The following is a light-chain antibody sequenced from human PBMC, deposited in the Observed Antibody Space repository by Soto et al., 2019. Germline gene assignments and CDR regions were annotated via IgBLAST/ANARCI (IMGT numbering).Light chain of an antibody. CDR2: DAS. CDR3: QQRSNWPLT. CDR1: QSVSSY. J-gene: IGKJ4*01. Sequence: EIVLTQSPATLSLSPGERATLSCRASQSVSSYLAWYQQKPGQAPRLLIYDASNRATGIPARFSGSGSETDFTLTISSLEPEDFAVYYCQQRSNWPLTFGGGTKVELK. V-gene: IGKV3-11*01.